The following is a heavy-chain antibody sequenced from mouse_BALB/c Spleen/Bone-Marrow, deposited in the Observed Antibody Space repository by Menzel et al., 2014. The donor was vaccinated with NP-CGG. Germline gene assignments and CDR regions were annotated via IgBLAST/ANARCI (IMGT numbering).Heavy chain of an antibody. CDR1: GFSLTGYG. D-gene: IGHD2-4*01. J-gene: IGHJ4*01. Sequence: VQLVESGPGLVSPSQRLSITCTVSGFSLTGYGLSWVRQPPGKGLEWLGMIWGDGSTDYNSALKSRLSINKDNSKSQVFLKMNSLQTDDTAGYYCARDSFLITRALDYWGQGTSVTVSS. V-gene: IGHV2-6-7*01. CDR2: IWGDGST. CDR3: ARDSFLITRALDY.